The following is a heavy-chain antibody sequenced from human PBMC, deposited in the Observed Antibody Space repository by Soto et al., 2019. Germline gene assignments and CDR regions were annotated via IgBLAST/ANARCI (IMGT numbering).Heavy chain of an antibody. J-gene: IGHJ4*02. V-gene: IGHV4-59*01. CDR1: GGSISGSY. Sequence: SETLSLTCIVSGGSISGSYWSWIRQSPGKGLEWLGYVYYTGSTNYSPSLRSRVSISVDTSKNEFSLRLSSVTAADTAVYFCARSVAVPGAHIDYWGQGTQVTV. CDR3: ARSVAVPGAHIDY. CDR2: VYYTGST. D-gene: IGHD6-19*01.